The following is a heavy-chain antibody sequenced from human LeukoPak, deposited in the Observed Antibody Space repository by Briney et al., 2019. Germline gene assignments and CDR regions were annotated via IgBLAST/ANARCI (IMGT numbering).Heavy chain of an antibody. CDR3: AREVVPAANYYYYYMDV. CDR1: GGSITSSSYY. V-gene: IGHV4-39*07. CDR2: IYYSGST. J-gene: IGHJ6*03. Sequence: SETLSLTCTVSGGSITSSSYYWGWIRQPPGKGLEWIGSIYYSGSTYYNPSLKSRVTISLNTSKNQFSLKLSSVTAADTAVYYCAREVVPAANYYYYYMDVWGKGTTVTVSS. D-gene: IGHD2-2*01.